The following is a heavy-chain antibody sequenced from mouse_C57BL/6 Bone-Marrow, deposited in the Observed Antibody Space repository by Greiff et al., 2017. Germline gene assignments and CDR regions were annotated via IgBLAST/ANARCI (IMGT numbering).Heavy chain of an antibody. Sequence: QVQLQQSGAELVKPGASVKISCKASGYAFSSYWMNWVKQRPGKGLEWIGQIYPGDGDTNYNGKFKGKATLTADKSSSTAYMQLSSLTSEDSAVYFCARALDYGSSPYFDYWGQGTTLTVSS. J-gene: IGHJ2*01. CDR3: ARALDYGSSPYFDY. V-gene: IGHV1-80*01. CDR1: GYAFSSYW. D-gene: IGHD1-1*01. CDR2: IYPGDGDT.